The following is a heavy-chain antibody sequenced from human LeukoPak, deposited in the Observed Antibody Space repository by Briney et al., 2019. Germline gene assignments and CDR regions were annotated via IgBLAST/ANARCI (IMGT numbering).Heavy chain of an antibody. V-gene: IGHV1-18*01. J-gene: IGHJ6*03. CDR2: ISAYNGNT. D-gene: IGHD2-21*01. CDR1: GYTLTSYG. CDR3: ARDAYSDYYYYMDV. Sequence: ASVKVSCKASGYTLTSYGISWVRQAPGQGLEWMGWISAYNGNTNYAQKLQGRVTMTTDTSTSTAYMELRSLRSDDTAVYYCARDAYSDYYYYMDVWGKGTTVTVSS.